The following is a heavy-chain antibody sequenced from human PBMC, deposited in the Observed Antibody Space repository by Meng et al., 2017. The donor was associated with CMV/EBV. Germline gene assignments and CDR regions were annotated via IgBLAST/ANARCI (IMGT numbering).Heavy chain of an antibody. CDR1: GGTFSSYT. V-gene: IGHV1-69*02. CDR2: IIPILGIA. J-gene: IGHJ4*02. CDR3: ARGAFYSSSSPFDY. Sequence: KASGGTFSSYTISWVRQAPGQGLEWMGRIIPILGIANYAQKFQGRVTITADKSTSTAYMELSSLRSEDTAVYYCARGAFYSSSSPFDYWGQGTLVTVSS. D-gene: IGHD6-6*01.